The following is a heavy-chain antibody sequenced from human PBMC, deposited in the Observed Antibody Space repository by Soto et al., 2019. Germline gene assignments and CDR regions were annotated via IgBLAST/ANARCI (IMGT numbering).Heavy chain of an antibody. CDR1: GVTFSSYA. D-gene: IGHD3-22*01. J-gene: IGHJ2*01. CDR3: AREAALYYYDSTGYCRPTFQNWYFDL. V-gene: IGHV1-69*06. Sequence: SVKVSCKASGVTFSSYAISWVRQAPVQVLEWMVGIIHIFGTANYAQKFQGRVTITADKSTSTAYMELSSLRSEDTAVYYCAREAALYYYDSTGYCRPTFQNWYFDLWG. CDR2: IIHIFGTA.